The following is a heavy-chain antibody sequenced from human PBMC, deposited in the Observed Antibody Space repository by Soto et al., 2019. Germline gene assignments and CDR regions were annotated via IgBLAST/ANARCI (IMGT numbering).Heavy chain of an antibody. J-gene: IGHJ6*02. Sequence: LRRSCATSGCTFSSYEMNWVRQAPGKGLESGSYISSSGSSIYYADPVPGRFTSSRHNAKISVHLQMDGVSAEDTAVYYCARDQQAGSFFPYYYGMDVWGQGTTVTVSS. CDR2: ISSSGSSI. D-gene: IGHD3-3*02. CDR1: GCTFSSYE. CDR3: ARDQQAGSFFPYYYGMDV. V-gene: IGHV3-48*03.